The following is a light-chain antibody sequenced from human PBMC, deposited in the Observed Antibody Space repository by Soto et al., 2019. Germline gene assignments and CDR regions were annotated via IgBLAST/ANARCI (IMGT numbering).Light chain of an antibody. V-gene: IGLV2-14*01. J-gene: IGLJ1*01. CDR1: SSDVCGYDY. Sequence: QSVLTQPASVSGSPGQSITISCTGTSSDVCGYDYVSWYQLHPGKASKLVVFEVSNRPSGVSYRFSGSKPGNTASLTISGLQAEDEAHYFCTSYSITTAYLFGTATKPNVL. CDR2: EVS. CDR3: TSYSITTAYL.